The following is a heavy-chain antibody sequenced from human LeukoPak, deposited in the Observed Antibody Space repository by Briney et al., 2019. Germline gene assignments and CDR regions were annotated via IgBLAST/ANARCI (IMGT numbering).Heavy chain of an antibody. D-gene: IGHD5-12*01. Sequence: GGSLRLSCAASGFTFSSYWMSWVRQAPGKGLEWVANIKQDGSEKYYVDSVKGRFTISRDNAKNSLYLQMNSLRAEETAVYYCARGGGRGYSGYWKGFDFWGQGTLVTVSS. CDR1: GFTFSSYW. J-gene: IGHJ4*02. CDR3: ARGGGRGYSGYWKGFDF. V-gene: IGHV3-7*01. CDR2: IKQDGSEK.